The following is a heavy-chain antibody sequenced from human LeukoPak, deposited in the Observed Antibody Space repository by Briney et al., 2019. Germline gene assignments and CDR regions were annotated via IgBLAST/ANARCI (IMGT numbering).Heavy chain of an antibody. J-gene: IGHJ4*02. CDR1: GGSISSYY. V-gene: IGHV4-59*01. CDR3: ARVKASYYCDEYYFDY. Sequence: PSETLSLTCTVSGGSISSYYWSWIRQPPGKGLEWIGYIYYSGSTNYNPSLKSRVTISVDTSKNQFSLKLSSVTAADTAVYYCARVKASYYCDEYYFDYWGQGTLVTVSS. CDR2: IYYSGST. D-gene: IGHD3-22*01.